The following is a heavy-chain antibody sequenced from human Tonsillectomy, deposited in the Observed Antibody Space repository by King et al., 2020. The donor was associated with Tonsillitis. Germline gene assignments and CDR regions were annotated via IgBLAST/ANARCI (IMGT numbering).Heavy chain of an antibody. Sequence: QLVQSGAEVKKPGSSVKVSCKASGGTFSSYAISWVRQAPGQGLEWMGGIIPIFGTANYAQKFQGRVTITADESTSTAYMELSSLRSEDTAVYYCASKYSSSHLCGNYYYYYYMDVWGKGTTVTVSS. CDR1: GGTFSSYA. V-gene: IGHV1-69*01. CDR3: ASKYSSSHLCGNYYYYYYMDV. CDR2: IIPIFGTA. J-gene: IGHJ6*03. D-gene: IGHD6-6*01.